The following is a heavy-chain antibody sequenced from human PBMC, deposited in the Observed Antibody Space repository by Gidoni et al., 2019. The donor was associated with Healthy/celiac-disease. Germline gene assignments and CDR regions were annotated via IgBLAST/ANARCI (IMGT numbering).Heavy chain of an antibody. J-gene: IGHJ5*02. D-gene: IGHD6-19*01. CDR1: FSSYA. CDR3: ARDRGSGWSNWFDP. Sequence: FSSYAISWVRQAPGQGLEWMGGIIPIFGTANYAQKFQGRVTITADKSTSTAYMELSSLGSEDTAVYYCARDRGSGWSNWFDPWGQGTLVTVSS. CDR2: IIPIFGTA. V-gene: IGHV1-69*06.